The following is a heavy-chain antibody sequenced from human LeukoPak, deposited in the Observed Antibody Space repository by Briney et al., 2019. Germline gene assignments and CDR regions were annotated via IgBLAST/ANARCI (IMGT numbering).Heavy chain of an antibody. CDR2: FDPEDGET. J-gene: IGHJ4*02. CDR3: ATEAVGAANFDC. CDR1: GDTLTELS. V-gene: IGHV1-24*01. D-gene: IGHD1-26*01. Sequence: ASVKVSCKVSGDTLTELSLHWVRQAPGKGLEWMGGFDPEDGETIYAQKFQGRVTVTEDTSTDTAYMELSSLRSEDTAVYHCATEAVGAANFDCWGQGTLVTVSS.